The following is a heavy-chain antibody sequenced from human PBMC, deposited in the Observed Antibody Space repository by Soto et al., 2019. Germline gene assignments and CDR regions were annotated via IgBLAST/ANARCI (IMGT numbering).Heavy chain of an antibody. CDR2: IIPMFGRP. J-gene: IGHJ4*02. Sequence: QVQLVQSGAEVKEPGSSVKVSCKASGGTFSTYSISWVRQAPGQGLEWMGMIIPMFGRPDYAQKSQGRVTITADESTSTVYMELSSRRSEDTAVYYCAREGGAYSSGWRYFDYWGQGTLVTASS. D-gene: IGHD6-19*01. CDR1: GGTFSTYS. CDR3: AREGGAYSSGWRYFDY. V-gene: IGHV1-69*18.